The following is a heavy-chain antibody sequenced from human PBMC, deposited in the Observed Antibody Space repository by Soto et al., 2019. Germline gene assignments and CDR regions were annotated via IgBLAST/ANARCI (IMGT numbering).Heavy chain of an antibody. CDR2: IYYSGST. CDR1: GGSVSSGSYY. V-gene: IGHV4-61*01. J-gene: IGHJ5*02. CDR3: ARDRDRFDP. Sequence: QVQLQESGPGLVKPSETLSLTCTVSGGSVSSGSYYWSWIRQPPGKGLEWLGYIYYSGSTNYNPSLKSRVTISVDTSKNQFSRQLSSVTAADPAVYYCARDRDRFDPWGQGTLVTVSS.